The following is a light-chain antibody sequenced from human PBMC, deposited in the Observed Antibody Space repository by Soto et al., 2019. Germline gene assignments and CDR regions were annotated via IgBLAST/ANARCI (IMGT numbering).Light chain of an antibody. CDR3: QQYHNWPS. V-gene: IGKV3-20*01. CDR2: GAS. J-gene: IGKJ1*01. CDR1: QSVSSTY. Sequence: EIVLTQSPCTLSLSPGERATLSCRASQSVSSTYLAWCQQKPGQAPRLLIYGASTRATGIPDRFSGTGSGTDFTLTISRLEPEDFAVYYCQQYHNWPSFGQGTKVDI.